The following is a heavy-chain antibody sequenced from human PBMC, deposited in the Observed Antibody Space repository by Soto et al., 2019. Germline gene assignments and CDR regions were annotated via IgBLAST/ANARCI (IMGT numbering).Heavy chain of an antibody. V-gene: IGHV4-4*02. CDR1: GGSISSSNW. CDR2: IYHSGST. Sequence: QVQLQESGPGLVKPSGTLSLTCAVSGGSISSSNWWSWVRQPPGKGLEWIGEIYHSGSTNYNPSLRIRVTISVDKSKNQYSLKLSSVTAADTAVYYCVRKTWIQRWIAFDYWGQGTLVTVSS. J-gene: IGHJ4*02. D-gene: IGHD5-18*01. CDR3: VRKTWIQRWIAFDY.